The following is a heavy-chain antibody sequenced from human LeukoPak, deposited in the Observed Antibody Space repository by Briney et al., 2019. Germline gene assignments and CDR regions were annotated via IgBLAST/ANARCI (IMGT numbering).Heavy chain of an antibody. V-gene: IGHV3-23*01. Sequence: GGSLGLSCAASRFSFSAYPMGWVRRAPGRGLEWVSGISAGGDLTFHADPVKGRFTISRDNSKNTLYLQMNSLRADDTAEYYCAKSLLTTASGTGRAFDLWGQGTMVTVSS. CDR1: RFSFSAYP. D-gene: IGHD1-26*01. CDR3: AKSLLTTASGTGRAFDL. CDR2: ISAGGDLT. J-gene: IGHJ3*01.